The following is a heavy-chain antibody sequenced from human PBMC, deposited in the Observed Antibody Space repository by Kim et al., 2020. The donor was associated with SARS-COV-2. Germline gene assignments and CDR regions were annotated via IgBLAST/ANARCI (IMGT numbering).Heavy chain of an antibody. CDR2: TYYRSKWYN. Sequence: SQTLSLTCAISGDSVSSNSAAWNWIRQSPSRGLEWLGRTYYRSKWYNDYAVSVKSRITINPDTSKNQFSLQLNSVTPEDTAVYYCARATRMLKGWYWDYYYGMDVWGQGTTVTVSS. V-gene: IGHV6-1*01. D-gene: IGHD2-15*01. CDR1: GDSVSSNSAA. J-gene: IGHJ6*02. CDR3: ARATRMLKGWYWDYYYGMDV.